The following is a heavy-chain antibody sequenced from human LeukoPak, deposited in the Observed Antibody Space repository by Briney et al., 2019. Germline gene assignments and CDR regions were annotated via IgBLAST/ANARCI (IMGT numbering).Heavy chain of an antibody. CDR2: ISSSSSYI. Sequence: PGGSLRLSCAASGFTFSSYSMNWVRQAPGKGLEWVSSISSSSSYIYYADSVKGRFTISRDNAKNSLYLQMNSLRAEDTAVYYCARALDCSSTSCYTYYYYYMDVWGKGTTVTVSS. J-gene: IGHJ6*03. V-gene: IGHV3-21*01. CDR1: GFTFSSYS. D-gene: IGHD2-2*01. CDR3: ARALDCSSTSCYTYYYYYMDV.